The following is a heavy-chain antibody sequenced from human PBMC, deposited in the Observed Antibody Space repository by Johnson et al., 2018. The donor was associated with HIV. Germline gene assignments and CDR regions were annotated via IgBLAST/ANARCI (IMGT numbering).Heavy chain of an antibody. D-gene: IGHD1-26*01. Sequence: VQLVESGGGLVQPGGSLRLSCAASGFTVSSNYMTWVRQAPGKRLEWVSVIYSGGSTYYADSVKGRFTISRDNSKNTVLLQMNSLRVEDTAVYYCARGGHCGSGYAFDIWGQGTMVTVSS. CDR3: ARGGHCGSGYAFDI. J-gene: IGHJ3*02. V-gene: IGHV3-66*01. CDR1: GFTVSSNY. CDR2: IYSGGST.